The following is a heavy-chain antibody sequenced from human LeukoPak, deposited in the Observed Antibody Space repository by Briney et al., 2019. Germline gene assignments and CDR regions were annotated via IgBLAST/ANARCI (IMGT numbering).Heavy chain of an antibody. J-gene: IGHJ6*03. V-gene: IGHV3-48*01. Sequence: GGSLRLSCEASGFTFSTYGMSWVRQAPGKGLEWVSYISSSSSTIYYADSVKGRFTISRDNAKNSLYLQMNSLRAEDTAVYYCARVRSLYYYYMDVWGKGTTVTVSS. CDR2: ISSSSSTI. CDR3: ARVRSLYYYYMDV. CDR1: GFTFSTYG.